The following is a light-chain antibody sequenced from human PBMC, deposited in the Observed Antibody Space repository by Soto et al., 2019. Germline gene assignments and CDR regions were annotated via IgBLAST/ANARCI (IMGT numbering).Light chain of an antibody. J-gene: IGKJ1*01. CDR2: DAS. Sequence: DIQMTQSPSTLSASVGDRVTITCRASESIRNWLAWYQQKPGKAPKLLIHDASTLESEVSSRFSGSGSGTEFTLTISSLRPDDFATYYCQQYKTYSRTFGQGTKVEIK. CDR3: QQYKTYSRT. CDR1: ESIRNW. V-gene: IGKV1-5*01.